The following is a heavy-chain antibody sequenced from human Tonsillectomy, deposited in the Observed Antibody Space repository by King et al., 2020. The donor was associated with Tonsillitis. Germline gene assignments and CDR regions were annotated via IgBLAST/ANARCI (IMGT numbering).Heavy chain of an antibody. CDR1: GFTFSSYA. J-gene: IGHJ6*02. Sequence: VQLVESGGGLVQPGGSLRLSCAASGFTFSSYAMTWVRQAPGRGLEWVSVIYSGGNNLYYADSVKGRFTISRDNSKNMLYLHMNSLRAEDSAIYHCARDYGYCSGGRCYSDGMDVWGQGTTVTVSS. D-gene: IGHD2-15*01. CDR2: IYSGGNNL. V-gene: IGHV3-23*03. CDR3: ARDYGYCSGGRCYSDGMDV.